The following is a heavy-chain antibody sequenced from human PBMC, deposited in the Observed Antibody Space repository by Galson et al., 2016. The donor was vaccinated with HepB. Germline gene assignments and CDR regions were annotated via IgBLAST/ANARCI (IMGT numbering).Heavy chain of an antibody. D-gene: IGHD3-9*01. V-gene: IGHV4-39*01. Sequence: SETLSLTCTVSGGSIRGSIYYWGWIRQPPGKGLEWIGSIYHSGNTYYSPSLSPSLNSRVTISVDTSKYQFSLKLRSVTAADTAVYYCASHDDSDWDYWGQGTLVTVSP. J-gene: IGHJ4*02. CDR1: GGSIRGSIYY. CDR2: IYHSGNT. CDR3: ASHDDSDWDY.